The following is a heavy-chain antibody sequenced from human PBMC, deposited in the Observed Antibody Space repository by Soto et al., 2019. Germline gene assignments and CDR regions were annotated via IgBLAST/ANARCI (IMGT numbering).Heavy chain of an antibody. J-gene: IGHJ4*02. V-gene: IGHV3-23*01. D-gene: IGHD3-22*01. Sequence: PGGSLRLSCVASGFSLSNYAMSWVRQAPGKGLEWVSGISESGGSTYYADSVKGRFTISRDNSKNTVFLQINSLRAEDTAVYYCATRNYFDRSGYYYYYFAYWVQGALVTVSS. CDR1: GFSLSNYA. CDR3: ATRNYFDRSGYYYYYFAY. CDR2: ISESGGST.